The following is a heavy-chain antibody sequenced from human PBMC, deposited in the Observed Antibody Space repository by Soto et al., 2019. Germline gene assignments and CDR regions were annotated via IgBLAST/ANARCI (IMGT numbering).Heavy chain of an antibody. D-gene: IGHD2-21*01. V-gene: IGHV3-66*01. Sequence: GGSLRLCCAGSGFTVSSKYMSWFRQVPGKRLEWVSLIQSGGPTYYADSVKGRFTISRDTSENTLHLQMDSLRAEDTAVYYCARDDFLCDGGGGYGVPFDVSAKRTSVIVSS. CDR3: ARDDFLCDGGGGYGVPFDV. J-gene: IGHJ6*04. CDR1: GFTVSSKY. CDR2: IQSGGPT.